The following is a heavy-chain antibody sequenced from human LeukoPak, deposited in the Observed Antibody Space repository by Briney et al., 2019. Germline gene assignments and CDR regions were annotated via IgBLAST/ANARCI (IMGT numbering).Heavy chain of an antibody. D-gene: IGHD3-16*02. CDR2: IYYSGST. Sequence: SQTLSLTCTVSGGSISSGGYYLSWIRQHPGKGLEWIGYIYYSGSTYYNPSLKSRVTISVDTSKNQFSLKLSSVTAADTAVYYCARDPLLRLGELSFIDWGQGTLVTVSS. CDR3: ARDPLLRLGELSFID. J-gene: IGHJ4*02. CDR1: GGSISSGGYY. V-gene: IGHV4-31*03.